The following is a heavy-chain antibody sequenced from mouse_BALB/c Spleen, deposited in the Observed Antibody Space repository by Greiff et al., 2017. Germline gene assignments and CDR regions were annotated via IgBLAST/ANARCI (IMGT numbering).Heavy chain of an antibody. Sequence: QVQLQQSGPELVKPGASVKMSCKASGYTFTDYVISWVKQRTGQGLEWIGEIYPGSGSTYYNEKFKGKATLIADKSSNTAYMQLSSLTSEDSAVYFCARSPHYRYDVGYAMDYWGQGTSVTVSS. V-gene: IGHV1-77*01. CDR3: ARSPHYRYDVGYAMDY. D-gene: IGHD2-14*01. CDR2: IYPGSGST. CDR1: GYTFTDYV. J-gene: IGHJ4*01.